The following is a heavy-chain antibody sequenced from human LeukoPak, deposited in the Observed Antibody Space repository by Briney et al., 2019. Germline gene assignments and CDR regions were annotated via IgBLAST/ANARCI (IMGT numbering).Heavy chain of an antibody. D-gene: IGHD2-2*01. CDR1: GGSISSSSYY. CDR2: IYYSGST. J-gene: IGHJ4*02. Sequence: PSETLSLTCTVSGGSISSSSYYWGWIRQPPGKGLEWIGSIYYSGSTYYNPSLKSRVTISVDTSKNQFSLKLSSVTAADTAVYYCARRRPFYCSSTSCYPSNVFFDYWGQGTLVTVSS. CDR3: ARRRPFYCSSTSCYPSNVFFDY. V-gene: IGHV4-39*01.